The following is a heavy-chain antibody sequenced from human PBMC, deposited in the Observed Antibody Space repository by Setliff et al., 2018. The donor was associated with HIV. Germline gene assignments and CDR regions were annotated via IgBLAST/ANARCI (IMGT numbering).Heavy chain of an antibody. CDR1: GYSISSRYY. CDR2: MSHSGST. J-gene: IGHJ3*02. CDR3: ARQKRGVDAFDI. Sequence: SETLSLTCAVSGYSISSRYYWGWIRQPPGKGLEWIGSMSHSGSTYYNPSLKSRVTISVDTSKNQFSLKLSSVTAADTAVYYCARQKRGVDAFDIWGQGTMVTVSS. V-gene: IGHV4-38-2*01. D-gene: IGHD3-10*01.